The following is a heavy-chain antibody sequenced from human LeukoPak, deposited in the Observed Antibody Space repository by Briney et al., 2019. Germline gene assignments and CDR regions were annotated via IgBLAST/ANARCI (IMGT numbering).Heavy chain of an antibody. D-gene: IGHD6-19*01. CDR3: ATAPYSSGWFQFDR. CDR1: GYTFTDYY. J-gene: IGHJ5*02. Sequence: GATVKISCKVSGYTFTDYYMHWVQQAPGKGLEWMGLVDPEDGETIYAERFQGRVTITADTPTDTAYMELSSLRSEDTAVYYCATAPYSSGWFQFDRWGQGTLVTVSS. V-gene: IGHV1-69-2*01. CDR2: VDPEDGET.